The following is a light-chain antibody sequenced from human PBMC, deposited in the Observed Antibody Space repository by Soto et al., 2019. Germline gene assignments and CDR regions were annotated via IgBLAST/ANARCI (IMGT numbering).Light chain of an antibody. J-gene: IGKJ4*01. CDR2: DAS. CDR1: QDISNY. CDR3: QQSDNLLLLT. V-gene: IGKV1-33*01. Sequence: EIQMTQSPSSLSASVGDRVTSTGRASQDISNYLNWYQQKPGKAPKLLIYDASNLETGVPSRFSGSGSGRDFTLTISSLQPEDIATYYCQQSDNLLLLTFGEGTKLDIK.